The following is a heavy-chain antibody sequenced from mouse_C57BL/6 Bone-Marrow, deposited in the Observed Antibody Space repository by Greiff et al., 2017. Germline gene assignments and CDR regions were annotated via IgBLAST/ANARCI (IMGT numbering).Heavy chain of an antibody. D-gene: IGHD2-4*01. J-gene: IGHJ3*01. V-gene: IGHV1-5*01. CDR3: TRVDYDGWFAY. Sequence: VQLQQSGPVLARPGASVKMSCKTSGYTFTSYWMHWVKQRPGQGLEWIGAITPGNSDTSYNQKFKGQANLTAVTSARTAYMDLSSLTNEDSAVYYCTRVDYDGWFAYWGQGTLVTVAA. CDR1: GYTFTSYW. CDR2: ITPGNSDT.